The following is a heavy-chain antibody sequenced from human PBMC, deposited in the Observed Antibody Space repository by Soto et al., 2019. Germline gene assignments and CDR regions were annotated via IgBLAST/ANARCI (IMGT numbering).Heavy chain of an antibody. D-gene: IGHD2-2*01. J-gene: IGHJ5*02. CDR2: IKQDGSEK. CDR3: AREPAANNNWFDP. CDR1: GFTFSSYW. Sequence: EVQLVESGGGLVQPGGSLRLSCAASGFTFSSYWMSWVRQAPGKGLEWVANIKQDGSEKYYVDSVKGRFTISRDNAKNSLYLQMNSLRAEDTAVYYCAREPAANNNWFDPWGQGTLVTVSS. V-gene: IGHV3-7*01.